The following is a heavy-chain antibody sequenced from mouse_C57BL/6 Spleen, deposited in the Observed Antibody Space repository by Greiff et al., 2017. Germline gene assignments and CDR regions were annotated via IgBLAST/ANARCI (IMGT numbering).Heavy chain of an antibody. D-gene: IGHD1-1*01. J-gene: IGHJ2*01. Sequence: EVQLQQSGAELVRPGASVKLSCTASGFNIKDDYMHWVKQRPEQGLEWIGWIDPENGDTEYASKFQGKATITADTSSNTAYLQLSSLTSEDTAVYCCTPITTVVEGFDYWGQGTTLTVSS. CDR2: IDPENGDT. CDR3: TPITTVVEGFDY. V-gene: IGHV14-4*01. CDR1: GFNIKDDY.